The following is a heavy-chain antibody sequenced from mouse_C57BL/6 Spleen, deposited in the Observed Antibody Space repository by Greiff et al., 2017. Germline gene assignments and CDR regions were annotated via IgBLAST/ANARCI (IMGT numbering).Heavy chain of an antibody. D-gene: IGHD1-1*01. CDR2: INPNYGTT. Sequence: VQLQQSGPELVKPGASVKISCKASGYSFTDYNMNWVKQSNGKSLEWIGVINPNYGTTSYNQKFKGKATLTVDQSSSTAYMQLNSLTSEDSAVYYCARGFTTVPGTDRYYAMDYWGQGTSVTVSS. CDR3: ARGFTTVPGTDRYYAMDY. J-gene: IGHJ4*01. V-gene: IGHV1-39*01. CDR1: GYSFTDYN.